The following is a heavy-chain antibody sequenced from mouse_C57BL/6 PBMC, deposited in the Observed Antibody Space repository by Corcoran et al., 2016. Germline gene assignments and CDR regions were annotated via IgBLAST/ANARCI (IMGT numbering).Heavy chain of an antibody. Sequence: VQLQQSVAELVRPGAAVKLSCTASGFNIRNTYMHWVKQRPEQGLEWIGRIDPANGNTKYAPKFQGKATITADTSSNTDYLQLSSLTSEDTAIYYCAPYYYGSSRYFDVWGTGTTVTVSS. V-gene: IGHV14-3*01. CDR3: APYYYGSSRYFDV. J-gene: IGHJ1*03. D-gene: IGHD1-1*01. CDR2: IDPANGNT. CDR1: GFNIRNTY.